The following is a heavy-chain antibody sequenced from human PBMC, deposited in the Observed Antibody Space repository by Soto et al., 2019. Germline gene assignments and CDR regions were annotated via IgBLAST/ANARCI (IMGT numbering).Heavy chain of an antibody. J-gene: IGHJ4*02. CDR2: ISGSGGST. V-gene: IGHV3-23*01. CDR3: AKDIVVVPAAIDY. Sequence: GGSLRLSCAASGLTFSSYAMSWVRQAPGKGLEWVSAISGSGGSTYYADSVKGRLTISRDNSKNTLYLQMNSLRAEDTAVYYCAKDIVVVPAAIDYWGQGTLVTVSS. CDR1: GLTFSSYA. D-gene: IGHD2-2*01.